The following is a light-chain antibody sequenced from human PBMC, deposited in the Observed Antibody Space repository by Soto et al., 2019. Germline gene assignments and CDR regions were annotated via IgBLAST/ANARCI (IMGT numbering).Light chain of an antibody. J-gene: IGLJ2*01. CDR2: EVS. Sequence: QYALTQPASVSGSPGQSITISCTGTSSDVGGYNYVSWYQQHPGKAPKLMIYEVSNRPSGVSNRFSGSKSGNTASLTISGLQAEDGADYYCSSYTTSSTLVVFGGGTKLTVL. CDR3: SSYTTSSTLVV. CDR1: SSDVGGYNY. V-gene: IGLV2-14*01.